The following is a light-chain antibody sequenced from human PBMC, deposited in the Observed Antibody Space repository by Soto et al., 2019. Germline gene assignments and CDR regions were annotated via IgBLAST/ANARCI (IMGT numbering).Light chain of an antibody. CDR2: KVS. Sequence: VVMTQSPLSLPVTLGQPASISCSACQSLLYSDENTYMSWFQQRPGQSPRRLIYKVSHRDSGVTDRFSGSGSGTDITLKITRVEADDVGVYYCNQGTYWHPKTFGQGTKVEIK. CDR3: NQGTYWHPKT. V-gene: IGKV2-30*01. J-gene: IGKJ1*01. CDR1: QSLLYSDENTY.